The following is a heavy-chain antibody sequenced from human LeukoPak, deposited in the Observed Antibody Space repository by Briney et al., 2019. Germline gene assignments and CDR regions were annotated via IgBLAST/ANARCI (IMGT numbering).Heavy chain of an antibody. CDR3: ARQAKWELRAYDAFDI. J-gene: IGHJ3*02. D-gene: IGHD1-26*01. Sequence: PSETLSLTCTVSGGSISSYYWSWIRQPPGKGLEWIGEINHSGSTNYNPSLKSRVTISVDTSKNQFSLKLSSVTAADTAVYYCARQAKWELRAYDAFDIWGQGTMVTVSS. V-gene: IGHV4-34*01. CDR1: GGSISSYY. CDR2: INHSGST.